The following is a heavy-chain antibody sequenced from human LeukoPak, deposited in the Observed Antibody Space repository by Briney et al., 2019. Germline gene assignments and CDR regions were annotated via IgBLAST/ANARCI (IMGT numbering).Heavy chain of an antibody. CDR3: ARTLGELWSADAY. CDR2: IYSTVLA. D-gene: IGHD3-3*01. Sequence: SQTLPLTCTVSGGSMTTGGHYWSWIRQLPGKGLEWIACIYSTVLAIENPSLKSPVSMSVDTSKSHFSLKLSSVTAADTAVYYCARTLGELWSADAYWGQGVLVTVSS. V-gene: IGHV4-31*01. J-gene: IGHJ4*02. CDR1: GGSMTTGGHY.